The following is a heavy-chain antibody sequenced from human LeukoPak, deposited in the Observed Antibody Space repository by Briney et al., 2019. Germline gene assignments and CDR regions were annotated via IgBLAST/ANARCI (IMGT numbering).Heavy chain of an antibody. CDR1: GGSISSGGYS. CDR2: IYHSGST. CDR3: ARVNWGTSFDY. Sequence: SETLSLTCAVSGGSISSGGYSWSWIRQPPGKGLEWIGYIYHSGSTYYNPSLKSRVTISVDRSKNQFSLELSSVTAADTAVYYCARVNWGTSFDYWGQGTLVTVSS. V-gene: IGHV4-30-2*01. D-gene: IGHD7-27*01. J-gene: IGHJ4*02.